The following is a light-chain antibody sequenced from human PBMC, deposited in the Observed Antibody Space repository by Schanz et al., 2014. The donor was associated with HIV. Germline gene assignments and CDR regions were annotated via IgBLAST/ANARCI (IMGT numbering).Light chain of an antibody. CDR2: AAS. V-gene: IGKV1-27*01. CDR3: QKYNSALWT. CDR1: QDVSNY. Sequence: IRITQSPSSLSASIGDRVNVTCRASQDVSNYLAWYQQKPGKAPQLLIYAASTLQSGVPSRFSGSGSGTDFTLTISSLQPEDVATYYCQKYNSALWTFGQGTKVEIK. J-gene: IGKJ1*01.